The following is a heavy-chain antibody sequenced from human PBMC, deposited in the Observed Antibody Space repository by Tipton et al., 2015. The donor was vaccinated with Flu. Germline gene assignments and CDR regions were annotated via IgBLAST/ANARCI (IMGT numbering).Heavy chain of an antibody. CDR2: INTNTGNP. J-gene: IGHJ6*02. CDR1: GYSFSSYA. Sequence: QMQLVQSGSELKKPGASVKVSCKASGYSFSSYAMNWVRQAPGQGLEWMGWINTNTGNPTYAQGFRGRFVFSLDTSVSTAYLQISSLKAEDTAVYYCARVPSPTVAAVYYYGMDVWGQGTTVTVSS. CDR3: ARVPSPTVAAVYYYGMDV. V-gene: IGHV7-4-1*02. D-gene: IGHD6-13*01.